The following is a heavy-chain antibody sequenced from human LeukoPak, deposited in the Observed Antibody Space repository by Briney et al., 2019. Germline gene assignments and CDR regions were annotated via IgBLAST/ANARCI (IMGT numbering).Heavy chain of an antibody. D-gene: IGHD3-16*01. CDR2: ISDGSDNT. V-gene: IGHV3-23*01. CDR3: ANDLFGYFDS. Sequence: GGSLRLSCAASGFTFSSYAMSWVRQAPGEGLEWVSSISDGSDNTYYADSVKGRFITSRDNSKNTLFLQMHSLRAEDTAVYYCANDLFGYFDSWGQGTLVTVSS. J-gene: IGHJ4*02. CDR1: GFTFSSYA.